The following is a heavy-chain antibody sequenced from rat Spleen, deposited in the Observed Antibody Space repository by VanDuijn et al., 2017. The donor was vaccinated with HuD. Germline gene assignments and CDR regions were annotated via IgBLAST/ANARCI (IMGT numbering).Heavy chain of an antibody. D-gene: IGHD1-12*02. J-gene: IGHJ3*01. Sequence: EVQLQESGPGLVKPSQSLSLTCSVTGNSIANGYSWNWIRRFPGSKLEWMGYINSAGTTVYNPSLKSRISITRDTSRNHFFLQVNSVTTEDTATYYCARSDGTHYYLPFASWGQGTLVTVSS. CDR3: ARSDGTHYYLPFAS. CDR1: GNSIANGYS. CDR2: INSAGTT. V-gene: IGHV3-3*01.